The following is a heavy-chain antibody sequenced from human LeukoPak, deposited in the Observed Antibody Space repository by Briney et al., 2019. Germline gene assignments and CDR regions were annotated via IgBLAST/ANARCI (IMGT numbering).Heavy chain of an antibody. V-gene: IGHV3-23*01. D-gene: IGHD1-1*01. CDR2: VSGSGGAT. J-gene: IGHJ6*03. CDR1: GFTFNKYA. Sequence: PGGSLRLSCAASGFTFNKYAMSWVRQAPGMGLDWLSYVSGSGGATYYADSVKGRFTISRDNSKNTVYLQMGSLRAEDTAVYYCAKNRGGTYKYYMDVWGNGTTVTVSS. CDR3: AKNRGGTYKYYMDV.